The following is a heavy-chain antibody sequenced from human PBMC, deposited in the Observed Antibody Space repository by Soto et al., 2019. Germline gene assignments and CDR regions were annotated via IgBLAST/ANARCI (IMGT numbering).Heavy chain of an antibody. CDR1: GFIFSGSA. CDR2: IRSRANNFAT. V-gene: IGHV3-73*02. D-gene: IGHD2-2*02. J-gene: IGHJ6*02. Sequence: EVQLVESGGGLVQPGGSLKLPCAASGFIFSGSAIHWVRQASGKGPEWVGRIRSRANNFATSSAASVKGRFTFSGDDSKNTAYLQMNTLKPEDTAVYYCARGQGASIGDYYYHGMDVWGQGTTVTVSS. CDR3: ARGQGASIGDYYYHGMDV.